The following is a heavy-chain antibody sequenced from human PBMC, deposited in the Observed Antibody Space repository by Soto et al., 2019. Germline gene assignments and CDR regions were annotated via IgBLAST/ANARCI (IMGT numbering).Heavy chain of an antibody. CDR3: ARAQGDYDSGRMIYFDY. V-gene: IGHV3-11*06. CDR1: GFTFSYYY. Sequence: PGGSLSLSCAASGFTFSYYYMSWIRQAPGKGLEWVSYISSSSSYTNYADSVKGRFTISRDNAKNSLYLQMNSLRAEDTAVYYCARAQGDYDSGRMIYFDYWGQGTLVTVSS. CDR2: ISSSSSYT. J-gene: IGHJ4*02. D-gene: IGHD5-12*01.